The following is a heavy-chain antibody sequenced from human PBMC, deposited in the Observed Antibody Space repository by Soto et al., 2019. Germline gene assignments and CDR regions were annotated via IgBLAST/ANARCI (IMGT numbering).Heavy chain of an antibody. D-gene: IGHD6-19*01. Sequence: QVQLQESGPGLVKPSETLSLTCTVSGGSISSYYWSWIRQPPGKGLEWIGYIYYSGGTNYNPSLKSRVTISVDTSKNQFSLKLSSVTAADTAVYYCARHENVQRGIAVAGTEGWFDPWGQGTLVTVSS. CDR1: GGSISSYY. J-gene: IGHJ5*02. CDR2: IYYSGGT. CDR3: ARHENVQRGIAVAGTEGWFDP. V-gene: IGHV4-59*08.